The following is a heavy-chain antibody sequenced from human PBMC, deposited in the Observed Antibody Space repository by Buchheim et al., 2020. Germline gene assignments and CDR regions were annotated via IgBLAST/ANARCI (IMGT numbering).Heavy chain of an antibody. CDR3: ARDDVGGMDV. J-gene: IGHJ6*02. V-gene: IGHV1-46*01. CDR2: INPSGGST. Sequence: QVQLAQSGPEVKKPGASVKVSCKASGYTFTGYYMHWVRQAPGQGLEWMGVINPSGGSTSYAQKFQGRVIMTRDRSTSTVYLELSSLRSEDTAVYYCARDDVGGMDVWGQGTT. D-gene: IGHD3-10*02. CDR1: GYTFTGYY.